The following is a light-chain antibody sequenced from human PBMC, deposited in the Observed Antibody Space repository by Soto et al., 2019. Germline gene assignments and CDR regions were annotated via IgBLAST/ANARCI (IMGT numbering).Light chain of an antibody. CDR2: GAS. CDR1: QGIRSE. Sequence: DIQMTQSPSSLSAWVGDRVTITCRASQGIRSELFWYQQKPGKAPKRLIYGASRLQSGVPSRFSGSGSGTEFTLTISSLQPEDFATYYCLQHYNYPLTFGGGTKVDIK. V-gene: IGKV1-17*01. J-gene: IGKJ4*01. CDR3: LQHYNYPLT.